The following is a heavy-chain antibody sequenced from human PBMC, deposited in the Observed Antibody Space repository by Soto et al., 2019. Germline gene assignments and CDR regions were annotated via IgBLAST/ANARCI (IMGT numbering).Heavy chain of an antibody. D-gene: IGHD3-10*01. CDR3: ARDPAP. CDR1: GGSISSGGYY. J-gene: IGHJ5*02. V-gene: IGHV4-31*01. Sequence: QVQLQESGPGLVKASQTLSLTCTVSGGSISSGGYYWSWIRQHPGKGLEWIGYIYNSGSTYYNPSLXXXXXXXXXXXXXXXXXXXXXXXXXXTAVYYXARDPAPWGQGTLVTVSS. CDR2: IYNSGST.